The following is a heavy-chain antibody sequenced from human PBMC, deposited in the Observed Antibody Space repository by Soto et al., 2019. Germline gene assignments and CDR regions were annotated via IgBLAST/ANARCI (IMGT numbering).Heavy chain of an antibody. CDR1: GFTFSDYY. J-gene: IGHJ4*02. CDR3: ASFRGYDLFSFD. D-gene: IGHD5-12*01. V-gene: IGHV3-11*06. CDR2: ISSSSSYT. Sequence: NPGGSLRLSCAASGFTFSDYYMSWIRQAPGKGLEWVSYISSSSSYTNYADSVKGRFTISRDNAKNSLYLQMNSLRAEDTAVYYCASFRGYDLFSFDWGQGTLVTVSS.